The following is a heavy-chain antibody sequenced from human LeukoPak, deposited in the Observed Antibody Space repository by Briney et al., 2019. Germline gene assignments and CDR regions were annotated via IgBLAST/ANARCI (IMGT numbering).Heavy chain of an antibody. V-gene: IGHV7-4-1*02. Sequence: ASVKVSCKASGYTFTSYAMNWVRQAPGQGLEWMGWINTNTGNPTYAQGFTGRFVFSLDTSVSTAYLQTSSLKAEDTAVYYCARGRTAMVYDAFDIWGQGTMVTVSS. CDR3: ARGRTAMVYDAFDI. CDR2: INTNTGNP. D-gene: IGHD5-18*01. J-gene: IGHJ3*02. CDR1: GYTFTSYA.